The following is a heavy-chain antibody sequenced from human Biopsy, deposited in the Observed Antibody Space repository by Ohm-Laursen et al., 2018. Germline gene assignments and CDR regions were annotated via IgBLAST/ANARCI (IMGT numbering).Heavy chain of an antibody. CDR1: GGSISSDY. D-gene: IGHD3-16*01. CDR2: ISNRGST. J-gene: IGHJ4*02. Sequence: PSETLSLTCTVSGGSISSDYWSWIRQSPGKGLEWIGYISNRGSTNYNPSLQSRVSISVDTSRNQVSPTLSSVTAADTAVYYCARHSGGNDAHLGYWGQGNLVTVSS. V-gene: IGHV4-59*01. CDR3: ARHSGGNDAHLGY.